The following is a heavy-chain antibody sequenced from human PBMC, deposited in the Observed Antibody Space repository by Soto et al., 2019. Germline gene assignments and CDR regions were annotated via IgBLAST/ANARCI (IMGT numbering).Heavy chain of an antibody. V-gene: IGHV1-3*01. CDR2: INAGNGNT. CDR1: GYSFTTYA. J-gene: IGHJ4*02. D-gene: IGHD3-10*01. CDR3: ARVVSLLDFDY. Sequence: ASVKVSCKASGYSFTTYAIHWVRQAPGQRFEWIGWINAGNGNTKYSQKFQGRVTITRDTSATTTYMELSSLRSEDTAVYYCARVVSLLDFDYWGQGTLVTVSS.